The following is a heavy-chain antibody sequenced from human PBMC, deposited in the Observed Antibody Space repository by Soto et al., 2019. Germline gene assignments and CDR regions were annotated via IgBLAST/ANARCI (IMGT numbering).Heavy chain of an antibody. CDR3: ATLPSIRGIVAPPFDY. CDR2: INAGNGDT. J-gene: IGHJ4*02. CDR1: GYTFTTSP. Sequence: ASVKVSCKASGYTFTTSPINWVRQAPGQRPEWMGWINAGNGDTKYSQKYQDRVTITRDTSASTAYMELSSLRSEDTAVYFCATLPSIRGIVAPPFDYWGQGTLVTVS. V-gene: IGHV1-3*01. D-gene: IGHD3-10*01.